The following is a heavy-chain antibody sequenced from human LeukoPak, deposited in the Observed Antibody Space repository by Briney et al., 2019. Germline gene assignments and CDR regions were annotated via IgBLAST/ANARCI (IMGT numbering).Heavy chain of an antibody. CDR2: IYHSGST. CDR3: ARYRVTIFDY. CDR1: GYSISSGYY. V-gene: IGHV4-38-2*02. J-gene: IGHJ4*02. D-gene: IGHD4-17*01. Sequence: PLETLSLTCTVSGYSISSGYYWGWIRQPPGKGLEWIGSIYHSGSTYYNPSLKSRVTISVDTSKNQFSLKLSSVTAADTAVYYCARYRVTIFDYWGQGTLVTVSS.